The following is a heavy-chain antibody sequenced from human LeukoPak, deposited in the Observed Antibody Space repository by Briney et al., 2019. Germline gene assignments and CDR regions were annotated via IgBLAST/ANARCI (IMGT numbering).Heavy chain of an antibody. D-gene: IGHD5-24*01. V-gene: IGHV3-30*18. CDR2: TSYDGNNK. Sequence: GGSLRLSCAASGFTFSKYGMHWVRQAPGKGLEWLAITSYDGNNKYYADSVKGRFTISRDNYKNTLYLQMNSLRAEDTAVYYCAKGSLRDGYNYGGYFDYWRQATLVTVSS. J-gene: IGHJ4*02. CDR1: GFTFSKYG. CDR3: AKGSLRDGYNYGGYFDY.